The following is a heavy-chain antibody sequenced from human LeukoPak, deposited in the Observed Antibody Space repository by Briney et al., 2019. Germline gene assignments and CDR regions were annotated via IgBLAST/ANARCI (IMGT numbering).Heavy chain of an antibody. CDR2: ISYDGSNK. J-gene: IGHJ3*02. V-gene: IGHV3-30*04. Sequence: SGRSLRLSCAASGFTFSSYAMHWVRQAPGKGLEWVAVISYDGSNKYYADSVKGRFTISRDNYKNTLYLQMNSLRAEDTAVYYCAREGGIRVIAVGMDIWGQGTMVTVSS. D-gene: IGHD6-19*01. CDR3: AREGGIRVIAVGMDI. CDR1: GFTFSSYA.